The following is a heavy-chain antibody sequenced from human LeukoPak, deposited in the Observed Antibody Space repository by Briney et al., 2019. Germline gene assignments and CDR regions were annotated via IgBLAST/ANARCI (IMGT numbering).Heavy chain of an antibody. Sequence: PGGSLRLSCAASGFTFSSYWMTWARQAPGKGLEWVANIKHNGDELNYVDSVEDRFTISRDNAKNSLYLHMTSLRAEDTALYYCAKDRSCTNDICHGDFDYWGQGTLVTVSS. D-gene: IGHD2-8*01. V-gene: IGHV3-7*03. CDR2: IKHNGDEL. CDR1: GFTFSSYW. CDR3: AKDRSCTNDICHGDFDY. J-gene: IGHJ4*02.